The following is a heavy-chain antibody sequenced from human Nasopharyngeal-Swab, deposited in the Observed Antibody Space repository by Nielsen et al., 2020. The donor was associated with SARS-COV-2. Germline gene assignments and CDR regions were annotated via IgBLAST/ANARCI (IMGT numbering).Heavy chain of an antibody. Sequence: SDTLSLTCAVSGGSISSSNWWSWVRQPPGKGLEWIGEIYHSGSTNYNPSLKSRVTISVDKSKNQFSLKLSSVTAADTAVYYCASRYSSGWGAFDIWGQGTMVTVSS. CDR1: GGSISSSNW. CDR2: IYHSGST. V-gene: IGHV4-4*02. J-gene: IGHJ3*02. CDR3: ASRYSSGWGAFDI. D-gene: IGHD6-19*01.